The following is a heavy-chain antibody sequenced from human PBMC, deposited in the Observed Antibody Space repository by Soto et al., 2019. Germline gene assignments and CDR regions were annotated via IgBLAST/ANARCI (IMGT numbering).Heavy chain of an antibody. J-gene: IGHJ4*02. D-gene: IGHD5-18*01. CDR1: GGSISSYY. CDR3: ARGRIQRGYPFDY. CDR2: IYYSGST. V-gene: IGHV4-59*01. Sequence: QVQLQESGPGLVKPSETLSLTCTVSGGSISSYYWSWIRQPPGKGLELIGYIYYSGSTNYNPSLKSRANTTVDTPKNQSSMKLSSVTAADTAVQYCARGRIQRGYPFDYWGQGTLVTVSS.